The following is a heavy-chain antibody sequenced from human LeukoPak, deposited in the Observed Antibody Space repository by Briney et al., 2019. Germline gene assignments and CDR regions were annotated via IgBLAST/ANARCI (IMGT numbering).Heavy chain of an antibody. J-gene: IGHJ4*02. CDR3: TRGQYYYDSSGYSDY. CDR2: IRSKAYGGTT. D-gene: IGHD3-22*01. CDR1: GFTFGDYA. V-gene: IGHV3-49*04. Sequence: GGSLRLSCTASGFTFGDYAMSWVRQAPGKGLEWVGFIRSKAYGGTTEYAASVKGRFTISRDDSKSIAYLQMNSPKTEDTAVYYCTRGQYYYDSSGYSDYWGQGTLVTVSS.